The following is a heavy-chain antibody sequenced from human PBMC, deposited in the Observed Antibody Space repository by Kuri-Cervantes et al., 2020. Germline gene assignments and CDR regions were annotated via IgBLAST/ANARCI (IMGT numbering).Heavy chain of an antibody. Sequence: GESLKISCAASGFTFSSYSMNWVRQAPGKGLEWVSSISSSSSYIYYADSVKGRFTISRDNAKNSLYLQMNSLRAEDTAVYYCAKDSIRSKGQLVLWGTNYYYYYGMDVWGQGTTVTVSS. CDR2: ISSSSSYI. J-gene: IGHJ6*02. V-gene: IGHV3-21*01. CDR3: AKDSIRSKGQLVLWGTNYYYYYGMDV. CDR1: GFTFSSYS. D-gene: IGHD6-6*01.